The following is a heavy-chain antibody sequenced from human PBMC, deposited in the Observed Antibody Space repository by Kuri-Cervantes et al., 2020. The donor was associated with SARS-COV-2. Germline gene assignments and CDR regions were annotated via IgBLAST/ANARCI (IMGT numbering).Heavy chain of an antibody. D-gene: IGHD1-26*01. CDR2: ISGSGSST. CDR1: GFTFSSYA. Sequence: GGSLRLSCAASGFTFSSYAMSWVRQAPGKGLEWVSSISGSGSSTYYTDSVKGRFTISRDNSKNTQYLQMDSLRAEDTAVYYWAKSRTGVGDSTDYWGPGTLVTVSS. V-gene: IGHV3-23*01. J-gene: IGHJ4*02. CDR3: AKSRTGVGDSTDY.